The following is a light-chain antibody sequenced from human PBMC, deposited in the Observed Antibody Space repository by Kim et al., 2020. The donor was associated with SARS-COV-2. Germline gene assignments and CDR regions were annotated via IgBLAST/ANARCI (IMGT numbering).Light chain of an antibody. CDR2: GAS. CDR1: QSVSSNY. J-gene: IGKJ2*01. V-gene: IGKV3-20*01. Sequence: IVLTQSPGTLSLSPGGRATLSCRACQSVSSNYLAWYQQKPGQAPRLLIYGASSRATGIPDRFSGSGSGTDFTLSISRLEPEDFAVYYCQLYDRAHKTFGQGTKLEI. CDR3: QLYDRAHKT.